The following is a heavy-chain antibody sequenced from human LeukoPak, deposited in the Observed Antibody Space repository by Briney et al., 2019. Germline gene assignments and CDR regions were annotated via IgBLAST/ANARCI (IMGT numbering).Heavy chain of an antibody. D-gene: IGHD6-6*01. Sequence: GESLKISCKASGYTFTGYYMHWVRQAPGQGLEWMGWINPNSGGTNYAQKFQGRVTMTRDTSISTAYMELSRLRSDDTAVYYCASDIAARPFDYWGQGTLVTVSS. V-gene: IGHV1-2*02. J-gene: IGHJ4*02. CDR2: INPNSGGT. CDR3: ASDIAARPFDY. CDR1: GYTFTGYY.